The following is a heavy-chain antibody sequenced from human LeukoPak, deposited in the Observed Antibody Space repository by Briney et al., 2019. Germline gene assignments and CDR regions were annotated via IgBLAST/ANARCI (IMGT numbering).Heavy chain of an antibody. CDR2: NHYNGNT. D-gene: IGHD3-9*01. CDR3: VRLPTGWPNWFDR. J-gene: IGHJ5*02. CDR1: GVSIAGSGSSYC. Sequence: AETLSLTCIVSGVSIAGSGSSYCWGWIRQSPGKGLEWIGNNHYNGNTYYNPSLKSRVVISVDTSKNELSLKVTSVTAADTALYYCVRLPTGWPNWFDRWGQGALVTVSS. V-gene: IGHV4-39*01.